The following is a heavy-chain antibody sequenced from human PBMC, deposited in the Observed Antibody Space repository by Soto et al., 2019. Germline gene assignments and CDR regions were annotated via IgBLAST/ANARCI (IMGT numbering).Heavy chain of an antibody. J-gene: IGHJ3*02. CDR3: ARVERGTATTVVDAFDI. Sequence: QVQLQQWGAGLLKPSETLSLTCAVYGGFVTSGSYYWSWIRQPPGKGLEWIGEMSHSGGTHFNQSLKSRVTISVATSKNQFTLKMNSVTAADTALYYCARVERGTATTVVDAFDIWGPGTMVTVSS. CDR1: GGFVTSGSYY. D-gene: IGHD1-1*01. V-gene: IGHV4-34*01. CDR2: MSHSGGT.